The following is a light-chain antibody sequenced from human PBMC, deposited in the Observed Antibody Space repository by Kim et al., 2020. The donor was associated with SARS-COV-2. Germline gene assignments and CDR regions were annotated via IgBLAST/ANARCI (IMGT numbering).Light chain of an antibody. CDR1: SGSIASNC. Sequence: NFMLTQPHSVSESPGKTVTISCTRSSGSIASNCVQWCQQRPGSAPPSVIYEDNQRPSGVPERFSDSIDSSSNSASLTISGLKTEDEADHYCHSYGSSNHKVFGGGTQLTVL. J-gene: IGLJ3*02. CDR3: HSYGSSNHKV. CDR2: EDN. V-gene: IGLV6-57*04.